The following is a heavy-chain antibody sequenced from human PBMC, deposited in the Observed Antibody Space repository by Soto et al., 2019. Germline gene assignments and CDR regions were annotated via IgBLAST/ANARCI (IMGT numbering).Heavy chain of an antibody. Sequence: SETLSLTCTVSGGSISSYYWNWIRQSPGKGLEWIASLDYSGTTNYNPSLKSRITTSVDPSKKQFSLKMRSVTAADTAVYYCARDSFPPYSSSSKGFDYWGQGSLVTVSS. V-gene: IGHV4-59*01. D-gene: IGHD6-6*01. J-gene: IGHJ4*02. CDR2: LDYSGTT. CDR3: ARDSFPPYSSSSKGFDY. CDR1: GGSISSYY.